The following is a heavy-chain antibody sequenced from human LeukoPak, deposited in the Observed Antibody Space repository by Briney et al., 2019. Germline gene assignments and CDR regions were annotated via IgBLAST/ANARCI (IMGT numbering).Heavy chain of an antibody. CDR2: ISSSGSTI. CDR3: ARGGGYYYYYYMDV. CDR1: GFTFSSYE. Sequence: GGSLRLSCAASGFTFSSYEMNWVPQAPGKGLEWVSYISSSGSTIYYADSVKGRFTISRDNAKNSPYLQMNSLRAEDTAVYYCARGGGYYYYYYMDVWGKGTTVTVSS. V-gene: IGHV3-48*03. J-gene: IGHJ6*03.